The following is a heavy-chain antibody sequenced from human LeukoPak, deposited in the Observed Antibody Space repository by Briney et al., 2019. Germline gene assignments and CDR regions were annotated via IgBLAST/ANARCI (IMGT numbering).Heavy chain of an antibody. Sequence: GASVKVSCKASGYTFTGYYMHWVRQAPGQGLEWMGWISAYNGNTNYAQKLQGRVTMTTDTSTSTAYMELRSLRSDDTAVYYCARRTPTFLDPLERERSGYSNFDYWGQGTLVTVSS. CDR2: ISAYNGNT. J-gene: IGHJ4*02. CDR3: ARRTPTFLDPLERERSGYSNFDY. V-gene: IGHV1-18*04. CDR1: GYTFTGYY. D-gene: IGHD3-3*01.